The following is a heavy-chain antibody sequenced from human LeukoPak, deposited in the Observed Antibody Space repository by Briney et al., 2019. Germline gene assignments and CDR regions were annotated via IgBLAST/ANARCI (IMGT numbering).Heavy chain of an antibody. CDR1: GFTFSRYW. V-gene: IGHV3-74*01. CDR3: ATDLSGGQDY. J-gene: IGHJ4*02. CDR2: IDEYGATI. D-gene: IGHD5-12*01. Sequence: PGGSLRLSCAASGFTFSRYWMHWVRQAPGKGLVWVSRIDEYGATINYADSVKGRFTISRNNAGNTLFLQMNSLRAEDTGVYYSATDLSGGQDYWGQGTLATVSS.